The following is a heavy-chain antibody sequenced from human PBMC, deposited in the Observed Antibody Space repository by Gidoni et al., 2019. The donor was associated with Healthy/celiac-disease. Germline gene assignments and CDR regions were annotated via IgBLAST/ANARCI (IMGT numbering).Heavy chain of an antibody. D-gene: IGHD3-9*01. Sequence: EVQLVESGGVVVQPGGSLRLSCAASGFTFDDDAMHWVRQAPGKGLEWVSLISWDDGRTYYADSVKGRFTISRDNSKNSLYLQMNSLRADDTALYYCARDGLSGHYIGYRGYGMDVWGQGTTVTVSS. J-gene: IGHJ6*02. CDR1: GFTFDDDA. V-gene: IGHV3-43D*04. CDR3: ARDGLSGHYIGYRGYGMDV. CDR2: ISWDDGRT.